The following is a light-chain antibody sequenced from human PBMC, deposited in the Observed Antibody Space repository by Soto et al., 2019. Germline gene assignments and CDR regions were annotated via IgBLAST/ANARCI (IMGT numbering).Light chain of an antibody. CDR3: QSYDSSLSGLYV. V-gene: IGLV1-40*01. CDR2: GNS. J-gene: IGLJ1*01. Sequence: QSVLTQPPSVSVAPGQRVTISCTGSGSNIGAGYDVHWYQQLPGTAPKLLIYGNSNRPSGAPDRFSGSKSGTSASLAITGLQAEDEADYYCQSYDSSLSGLYVFGTGTKVTVL. CDR1: GSNIGAGYD.